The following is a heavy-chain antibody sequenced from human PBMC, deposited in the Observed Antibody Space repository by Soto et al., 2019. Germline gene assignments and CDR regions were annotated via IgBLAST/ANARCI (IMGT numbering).Heavy chain of an antibody. V-gene: IGHV5-10-1*01. Sequence: GESLKISCKGSGYSFTSYWISWVRQMPVKGLEWMGRIDPSDSYTNYSPSFQGHVTISADKSISTAYLQWSSLKASDTAMYYCARLIAVAGTVHYYYGMDVWGQGTTVTVSS. CDR2: IDPSDSYT. D-gene: IGHD6-19*01. J-gene: IGHJ6*02. CDR3: ARLIAVAGTVHYYYGMDV. CDR1: GYSFTSYW.